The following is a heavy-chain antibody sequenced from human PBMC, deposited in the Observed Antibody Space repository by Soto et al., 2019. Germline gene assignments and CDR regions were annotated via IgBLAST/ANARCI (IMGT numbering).Heavy chain of an antibody. V-gene: IGHV3-13*04. J-gene: IGHJ4*02. CDR1: GFTFSSYD. CDR3: ERAIGPNVFDY. CDR2: IGTAGDT. Sequence: GGSLRLSCSASGFTFSSYDMHWVRQGPGRGLEWVSAIGTAGDTNYAGSVKGRFTISRENAKNSLYLQMNSLRAGDTAIYFCERAIGPNVFDYWGQGTLVTVSS. D-gene: IGHD3-16*01.